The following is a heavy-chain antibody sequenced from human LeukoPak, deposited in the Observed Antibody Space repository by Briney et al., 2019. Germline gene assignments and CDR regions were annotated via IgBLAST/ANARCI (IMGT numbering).Heavy chain of an antibody. D-gene: IGHD3-10*01. CDR1: GYTFTGYY. Sequence: ASVKVSCKASGYTFTGYYMHWVRQAPGQGLEWMGWINPNSGGTNYAQKFQGRVTMTRDTSISTAYMELSRLRSEDTAVYYCAREGSGSYYNGLYYGMDVWGQGTTVTVSS. J-gene: IGHJ6*02. CDR3: AREGSGSYYNGLYYGMDV. CDR2: INPNSGGT. V-gene: IGHV1-2*02.